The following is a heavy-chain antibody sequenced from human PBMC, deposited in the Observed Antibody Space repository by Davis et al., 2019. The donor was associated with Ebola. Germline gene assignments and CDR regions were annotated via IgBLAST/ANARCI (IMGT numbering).Heavy chain of an antibody. D-gene: IGHD3-22*01. CDR2: IYYSGST. Sequence: PGGSLRLSCTVSGGSISSYYWSWIRQPPGKGLEWIGYIYYSGSTNYNPSLKSRVTISVDTSKNQFSLKLSSVTAADTAVYYCARERSTMIPSFYFDYWGQGTLVTVSS. J-gene: IGHJ4*02. CDR3: ARERSTMIPSFYFDY. CDR1: GGSISSYY. V-gene: IGHV4-59*01.